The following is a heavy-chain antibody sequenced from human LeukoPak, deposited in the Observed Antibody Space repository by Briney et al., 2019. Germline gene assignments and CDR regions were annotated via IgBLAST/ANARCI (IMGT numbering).Heavy chain of an antibody. J-gene: IGHJ3*02. CDR3: AKDPNGDYIGAFDI. CDR1: GFIFSNYW. CDR2: IKYDGSET. D-gene: IGHD4-17*01. Sequence: GGSLRLSCEASGFIFSNYWMSWVRQAPGKGLEWVANIKYDGSETYYVDSVKGRFTISRDSGKNSLYVQMNSLRAEDTAVYYCAKDPNGDYIGAFDIWGQGTMVSVSS. V-gene: IGHV3-7*03.